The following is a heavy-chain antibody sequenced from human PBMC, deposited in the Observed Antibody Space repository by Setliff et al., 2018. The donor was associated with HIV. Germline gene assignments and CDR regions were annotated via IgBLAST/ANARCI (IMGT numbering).Heavy chain of an antibody. CDR2: TRNKANSYTT. CDR3: TRDRVATTSLLYYFDY. J-gene: IGHJ4*02. CDR1: GFTLSDQY. V-gene: IGHV3-72*01. D-gene: IGHD5-12*01. Sequence: GGSLRLSCAASGFTLSDQYMDWVRQAPGKGLEWVGRTRNKANSYTTEYAASVKGRISISRDDSKNSVYLQMNSLKAEDTAIYYCTRDRVATTSLLYYFDYWGQGILVTVSS.